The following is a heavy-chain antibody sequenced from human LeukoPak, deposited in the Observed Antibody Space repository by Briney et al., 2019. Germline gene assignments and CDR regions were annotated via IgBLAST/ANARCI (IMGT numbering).Heavy chain of an antibody. CDR1: GFTFSSYW. D-gene: IGHD2-2*01. J-gene: IGHJ6*03. CDR3: AREKEGYCSRTSCYLDYYYYYMDV. V-gene: IGHV3-7*01. Sequence: GGALRLSCAASGFTFSSYWMSWVRQAPGKGLEWVANIKQDGSEKYYVDSVKGRFTISRDNAKNSLYLQMNSLRAEDTAVYYCAREKEGYCSRTSCYLDYYYYYMDVWGKGTTVTISS. CDR2: IKQDGSEK.